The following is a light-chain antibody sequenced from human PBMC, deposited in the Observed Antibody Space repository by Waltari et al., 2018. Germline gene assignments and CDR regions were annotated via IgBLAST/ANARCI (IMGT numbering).Light chain of an antibody. J-gene: IGKJ1*01. Sequence: EIVMTQSPATLSVSPGERATLTCRASQSIGTSLSWFQLRPGRAPRHIIYGASTRATGIPARFSGSGSETEFSLTISSLQSEDFATYYCQQSYSTWTSGQGTKVEIK. CDR2: GAS. CDR1: QSIGTS. CDR3: QQSYSTWT. V-gene: IGKV3-15*01.